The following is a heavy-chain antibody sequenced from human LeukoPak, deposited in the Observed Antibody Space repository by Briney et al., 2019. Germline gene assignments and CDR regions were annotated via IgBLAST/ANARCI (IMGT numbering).Heavy chain of an antibody. J-gene: IGHJ6*02. CDR3: AREEPSRDGYKSGCYYYGMDV. D-gene: IGHD5-24*01. CDR1: GFTFSSYA. Sequence: GGSLRLSCAASGFTFSSYAMTWVRQAPGKGLEWVSVIYSGGSTYYADSVKGRFTISRDNSKNTLYLQMNSLRAEDTAVYYCAREEPSRDGYKSGCYYYGMDVWGQGTTVTVSS. CDR2: IYSGGST. V-gene: IGHV3-66*01.